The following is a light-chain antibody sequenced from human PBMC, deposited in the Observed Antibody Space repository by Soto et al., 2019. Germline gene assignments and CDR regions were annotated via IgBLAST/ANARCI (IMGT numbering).Light chain of an antibody. CDR3: SSFRSTSTLPYV. J-gene: IGLJ1*01. CDR1: SSDVGGYDY. Sequence: QSVLTQPASVSGSPGQSITISCTGTSSDVGGYDYVSWYQQHPGKAPKLMIFEVTNRPSGVSNRFSGSKSGNTASLPISVLRAEDEADYYCSSFRSTSTLPYVFGTGTKVTVL. CDR2: EVT. V-gene: IGLV2-14*01.